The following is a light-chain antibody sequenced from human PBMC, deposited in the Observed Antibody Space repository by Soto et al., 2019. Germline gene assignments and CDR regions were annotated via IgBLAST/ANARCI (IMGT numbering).Light chain of an antibody. CDR3: QQRNNCPLT. CDR1: QSISSW. V-gene: IGKV1-5*01. Sequence: DTQMTQSPCNLSASVGDRVTNTVRASQSISSWLAWYQQKPGKAPKLLIYDASNRATGIPSRFSGSGSGTDFTLTISSLQPEDFAVYYCQQRNNCPLTFGGGTKVDIK. CDR2: DAS. J-gene: IGKJ4*02.